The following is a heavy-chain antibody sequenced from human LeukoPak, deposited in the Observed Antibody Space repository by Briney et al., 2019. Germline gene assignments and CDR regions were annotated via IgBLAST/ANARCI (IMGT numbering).Heavy chain of an antibody. Sequence: GGSLRLSCAAFGFIFSNYAMIWVRQAPGKGLEWVSTIGGRGGNIYYAESVKGRFTISRDNSKNTLFLQMNSLRADDTAVYYCAKDPNGDYVGAFDFWGQGTMVSVSS. CDR1: GFIFSNYA. CDR2: IGGRGGNI. CDR3: AKDPNGDYVGAFDF. V-gene: IGHV3-23*01. J-gene: IGHJ3*01. D-gene: IGHD4-17*01.